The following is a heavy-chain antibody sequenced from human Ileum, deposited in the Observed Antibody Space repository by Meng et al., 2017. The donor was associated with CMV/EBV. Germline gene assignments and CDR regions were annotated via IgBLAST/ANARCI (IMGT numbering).Heavy chain of an antibody. CDR3: ARASYCSGTDCYASEFDP. CDR2: IDSDGSST. Sequence: GESLKISCVASGFTFSTYWMHWVRQAPGKGLVWVSCIDSDGSSTIYADSVKGRFTISRDNAKNTLYLQMNSLRAEDTAVYYCARASYCSGTDCYASEFDPWGQGTLVTVSS. CDR1: GFTFSTYW. D-gene: IGHD2-2*01. V-gene: IGHV3-74*01. J-gene: IGHJ5*02.